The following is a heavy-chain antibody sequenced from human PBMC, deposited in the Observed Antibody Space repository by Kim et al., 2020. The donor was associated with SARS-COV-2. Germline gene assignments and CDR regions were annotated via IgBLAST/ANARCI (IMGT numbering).Heavy chain of an antibody. J-gene: IGHJ6*02. V-gene: IGHV3-48*03. CDR2: ISSSGSTI. CDR3: ARALGYSSGWYVRLAPGNYYYYGMDV. Sequence: GGSLRLSCAASGFTFSSYEMNWVRQAPGKGLEWVSYISSSGSTIYYADSVKGRFTISRDNAKNSLYLQMNILRAEDTAVYYCARALGYSSGWYVRLAPGNYYYYGMDVWGQGTTVTVSS. CDR1: GFTFSSYE. D-gene: IGHD6-19*01.